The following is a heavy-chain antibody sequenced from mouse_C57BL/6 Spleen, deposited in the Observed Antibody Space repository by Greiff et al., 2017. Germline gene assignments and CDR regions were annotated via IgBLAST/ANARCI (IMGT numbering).Heavy chain of an antibody. J-gene: IGHJ4*01. CDR3: VRLADYGSSYRGLMDD. Sequence: EVKLVESGGGLVQPKGSLKLSCAASGFSFNTYAMNWVSQAPGKGLEWVARIRSKSNNDATYYADSVKDRFTISRDDSESMLYLQMNNLKTEDTAMYYCVRLADYGSSYRGLMDDWGQGTSVTVSS. CDR1: GFSFNTYA. D-gene: IGHD1-1*01. CDR2: IRSKSNNDAT. V-gene: IGHV10-1*01.